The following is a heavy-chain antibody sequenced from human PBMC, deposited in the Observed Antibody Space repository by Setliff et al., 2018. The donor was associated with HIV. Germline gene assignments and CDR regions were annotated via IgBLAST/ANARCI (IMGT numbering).Heavy chain of an antibody. V-gene: IGHV3-53*01. D-gene: IGHD2-2*01. J-gene: IGHJ5*02. CDR3: AKGGRCSSTSCYVGWFDP. CDR1: GFAVSSNY. CDR2: IYSGGTT. Sequence: LRLSCAASGFAVSSNYMTWVRRAPGKGLEWVSVIYSGGTTYYADSVKGRFTISRDDSKNTLYLQMNSLTAEDTAVYYCAKGGRCSSTSCYVGWFDPWGQGTLVTVSS.